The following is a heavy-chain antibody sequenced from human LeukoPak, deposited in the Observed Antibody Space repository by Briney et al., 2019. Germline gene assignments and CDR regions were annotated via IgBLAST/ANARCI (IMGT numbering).Heavy chain of an antibody. J-gene: IGHJ4*02. V-gene: IGHV3-23*01. CDR1: GFTFSSYA. D-gene: IGHD5-24*01. Sequence: PGGSLRLSCAASGFTFSSYAMSWVRQAPGKGLEWVSAISGSGGSTYYADSVKGRFTISRDNSKNTLYLQMNSLRAEDTAVYYCAKGVGMATINYVDYWGQGTLVTVSS. CDR3: AKGVGMATINYVDY. CDR2: ISGSGGST.